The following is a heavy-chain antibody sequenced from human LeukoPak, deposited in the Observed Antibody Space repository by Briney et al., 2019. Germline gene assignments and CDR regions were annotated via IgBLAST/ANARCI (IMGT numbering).Heavy chain of an antibody. J-gene: IGHJ4*02. CDR2: INPNSGGT. CDR3: ARATREKTYDY. Sequence: ASVKVSCKASGGTFSSYAISWVRQAPGQGLEWMGWINPNSGGTNYAQKFQGWVTMTRDTSISTAYMELSRLRSDDTAVYYCARATREKTYDYWGQGTLVTVSS. CDR1: GGTFSSYA. V-gene: IGHV1-2*04.